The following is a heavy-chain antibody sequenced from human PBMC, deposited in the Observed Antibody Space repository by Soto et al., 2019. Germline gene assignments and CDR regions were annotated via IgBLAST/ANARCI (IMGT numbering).Heavy chain of an antibody. V-gene: IGHV4-34*01. Sequence: QVQLQQWGAGLLKPSETLSLTCAVYGGSFSGYYWSWIRQPPGKGLEWIGEINHSGSTNYNPSLKSRVTISVDTSKNQFSLKLSSVTAADTAVYYCARDDPRYCSGGSCNWFDPWGQGTLVTVSS. D-gene: IGHD2-15*01. CDR1: GGSFSGYY. J-gene: IGHJ5*02. CDR2: INHSGST. CDR3: ARDDPRYCSGGSCNWFDP.